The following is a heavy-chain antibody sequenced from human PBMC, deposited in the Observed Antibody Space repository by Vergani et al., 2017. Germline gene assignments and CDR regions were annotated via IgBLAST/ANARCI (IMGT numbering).Heavy chain of an antibody. CDR1: GFTFSSYW. J-gene: IGHJ6*02. V-gene: IGHV3-74*01. D-gene: IGHD5-18*01. CDR3: ARWPIQLWSFYYYYGMDV. Sequence: EVQLVESGGGLVQPGGSLRLSCAASGFTFSSYWMHWVRQAPGKGLVWVSRINSDGSSTSYADSVKGRFTISRDNAKNSLYLQMNSLRAEDTAVYYCARWPIQLWSFYYYYGMDVWGQGTTVTVSS. CDR2: INSDGSST.